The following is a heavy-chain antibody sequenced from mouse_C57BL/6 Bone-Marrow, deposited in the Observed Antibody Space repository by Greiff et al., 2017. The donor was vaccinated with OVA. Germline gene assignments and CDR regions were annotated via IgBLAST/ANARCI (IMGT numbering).Heavy chain of an antibody. CDR2: INPYNGDT. J-gene: IGHJ2*01. CDR1: GYSFTGYF. D-gene: IGHD2-2*01. CDR3: ARERWLRRVDY. Sequence: VHVKQPGAELVKPGDSVKISCKASGYSFTGYFMNWVMQSHGKSLEWIGRINPYNGDTFYNQKFKGKATLTVDKSSSTAHMELRSLTSEDSAVYYCARERWLRRVDYWGQGTTLTVSS. V-gene: IGHV1-20*01.